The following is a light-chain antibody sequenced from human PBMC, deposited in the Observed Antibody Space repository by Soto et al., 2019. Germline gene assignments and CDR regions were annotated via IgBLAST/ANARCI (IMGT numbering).Light chain of an antibody. Sequence: EIVLTQSQGTLSLSPGEGATLSCRASQSVSSSLAWYQQKRGQAPRLLIHGASSRATGIPDRFSGSGSGTDFTLTISRLEPEDFAVYYCQQYGGSPRTFGQGTKVEVK. CDR1: QSVSSS. J-gene: IGKJ1*01. V-gene: IGKV3-20*01. CDR3: QQYGGSPRT. CDR2: GAS.